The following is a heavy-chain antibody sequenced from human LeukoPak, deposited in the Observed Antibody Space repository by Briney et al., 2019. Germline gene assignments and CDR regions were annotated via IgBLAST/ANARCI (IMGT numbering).Heavy chain of an antibody. CDR3: ARDRYSSSWFYYYYYGMDV. CDR1: GYTFTGYY. D-gene: IGHD6-13*01. Sequence: ASVKVSCKASGYTFTGYYMHWVRQAPGQRLEWMGWINPNSGGTNYAQKFQGRVTMTRDTSISTAYMELSRLRSDDTAVYYCARDRYSSSWFYYYYYGMDVWGQGTTVTVSS. CDR2: INPNSGGT. J-gene: IGHJ6*02. V-gene: IGHV1-2*02.